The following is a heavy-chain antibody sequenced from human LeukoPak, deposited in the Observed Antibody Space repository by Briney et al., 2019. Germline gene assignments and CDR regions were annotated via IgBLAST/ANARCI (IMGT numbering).Heavy chain of an antibody. Sequence: SETLSLTCNVSGGSISSYYWSWIRQPPGKGLEWIGYIYYSGSTNYNPSLKSRVTISVDTSKDQVSLKLISVTAPNTAVYYCARKGPQWYCDLGGRGTLVTVSS. CDR3: ARKGPQWYCDL. D-gene: IGHD1-14*01. CDR1: GGSISSYY. J-gene: IGHJ2*01. CDR2: IYYSGST. V-gene: IGHV4-59*08.